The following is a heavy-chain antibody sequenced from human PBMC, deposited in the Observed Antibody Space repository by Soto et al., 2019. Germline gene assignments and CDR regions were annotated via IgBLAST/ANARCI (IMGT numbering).Heavy chain of an antibody. CDR1: GFTFSDYY. Sequence: QVQLVESGGGLVNPGGSLRLSCAASGFTFSDYYINWIRQAPGKGLEWVSYVSSSSSYTNYADSVKGRFTISRDNARNSLYLQMNSLRAEDTAVYYCARAGGYRTSYWYFDLWGRGTLVTVSS. J-gene: IGHJ2*01. CDR3: ARAGGYRTSYWYFDL. D-gene: IGHD3-16*01. V-gene: IGHV3-11*06. CDR2: VSSSSSYT.